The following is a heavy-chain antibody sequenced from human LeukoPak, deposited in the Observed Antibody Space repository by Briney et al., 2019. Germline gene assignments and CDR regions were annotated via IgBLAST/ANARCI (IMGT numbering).Heavy chain of an antibody. CDR1: GFTFSSYS. CDR3: ARRLDY. V-gene: IGHV3-48*01. Sequence: GGSLRLSCAVSGFTFSSYSMNWVRQAPGKGLEWVSYISSSGTTIYYADSVKGRFTISRDNVKNSLYLQMNSLRADETAVYYCARRLDYWGQGTLVTVSS. CDR2: ISSSGTTI. J-gene: IGHJ4*02.